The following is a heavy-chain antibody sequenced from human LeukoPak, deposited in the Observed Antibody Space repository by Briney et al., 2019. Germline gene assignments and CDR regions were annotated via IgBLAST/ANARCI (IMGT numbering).Heavy chain of an antibody. J-gene: IGHJ4*02. Sequence: ASVKVSCKASGYTFTGYYMHWVRQAPGQGLEWMGWINPNSGGTNYAQKFQGRVTMTRDTSISTAYMELSRLRSDDTAVYYCARVTYYYDSSGYYKYWGQGTLVTVSS. CDR1: GYTFTGYY. V-gene: IGHV1-2*02. D-gene: IGHD3-22*01. CDR3: ARVTYYYDSSGYYKY. CDR2: INPNSGGT.